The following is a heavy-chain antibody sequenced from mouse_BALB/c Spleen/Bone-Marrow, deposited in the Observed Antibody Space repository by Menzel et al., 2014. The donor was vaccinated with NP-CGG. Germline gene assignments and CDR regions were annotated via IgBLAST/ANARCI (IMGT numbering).Heavy chain of an antibody. J-gene: IGHJ4*01. CDR1: GFTFTDYY. V-gene: IGHV7-3*02. CDR2: IRNKANGYTT. CDR3: ARDDVMDY. Sequence: EVQLVESGGGLVQPGGSLRLSCATSGFTFTDYYMSWVRQPPGKALEWLGFIRNKANGYTTEYSASVKGRFTISRDNSQSILYLQMNTLRAEDSATYYCARDDVMDYWGQGTSVTVSS.